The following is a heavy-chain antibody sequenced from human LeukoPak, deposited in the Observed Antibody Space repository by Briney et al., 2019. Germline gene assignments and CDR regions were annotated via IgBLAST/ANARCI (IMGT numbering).Heavy chain of an antibody. CDR2: IYYSGST. Sequence: SETLSLTCTVSGGSISSSSYYWGWIRQPPGKGLEWIGSIYYSGSTYYNPSLKSRVTISVDTSKNQFSLKLSSVTAADTAVYYCATSEIIMTTVTSGYYYYGMDVWGQGTTVTVSS. CDR1: GGSISSSSYY. V-gene: IGHV4-39*01. J-gene: IGHJ6*02. D-gene: IGHD4-17*01. CDR3: ATSEIIMTTVTSGYYYYGMDV.